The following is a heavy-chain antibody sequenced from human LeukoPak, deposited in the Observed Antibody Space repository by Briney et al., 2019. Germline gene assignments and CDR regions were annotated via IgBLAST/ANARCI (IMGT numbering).Heavy chain of an antibody. CDR3: AKGKVNHLGAFDY. CDR1: GFTFSAYA. D-gene: IGHD1-26*01. CDR2: IDATGGGI. V-gene: IGHV3-23*01. J-gene: IGHJ4*02. Sequence: PGGSLRLSCAASGFTFSAYATSWVRQAPGRGLEWVSCIDATGGGIYYADSVRGRFIISRDNSKKMVYLQMDSLRTEDTAIYYCAKGKVNHLGAFDYWGQGTLVAVSS.